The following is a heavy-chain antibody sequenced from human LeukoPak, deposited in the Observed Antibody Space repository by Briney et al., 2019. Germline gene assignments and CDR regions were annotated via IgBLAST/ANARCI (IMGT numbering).Heavy chain of an antibody. V-gene: IGHV4-34*01. Sequence: NSSETLSLTCAVYGGSFSGYYWSWIRQPPGKGLEWIGEINHSGSTNYNSFLKSRVTISVDTSKNQFSLKLSSVTAADTAVYYCARGWTRLLWFGERENWFDPWGQGTLVTVSS. CDR1: GGSFSGYY. J-gene: IGHJ5*02. CDR3: ARGWTRLLWFGERENWFDP. D-gene: IGHD3-10*01. CDR2: INHSGST.